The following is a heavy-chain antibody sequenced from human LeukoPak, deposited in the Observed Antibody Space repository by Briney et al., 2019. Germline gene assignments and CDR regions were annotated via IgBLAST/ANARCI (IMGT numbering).Heavy chain of an antibody. J-gene: IGHJ4*02. D-gene: IGHD5-12*01. CDR1: GYTFTSYY. V-gene: IGHV1-18*04. CDR3: ARDRTHSGYDPYYFDY. Sequence: ASVKVSCKASGYTFTSYYMHWVRQAPGQGLEWMGWISAYNGNTNYAQKLQGRVTMTTDTSTSTAYMELRSLRSDDTAVYYCARDRTHSGYDPYYFDYWGQGTLVTVSS. CDR2: ISAYNGNT.